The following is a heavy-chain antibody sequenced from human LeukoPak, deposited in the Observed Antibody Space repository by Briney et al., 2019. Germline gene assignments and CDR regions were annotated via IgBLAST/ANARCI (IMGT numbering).Heavy chain of an antibody. J-gene: IGHJ4*02. CDR1: GGSISSGGYY. D-gene: IGHD3-3*01. V-gene: IGHV4-31*03. CDR3: ARQVVGYYDFWSGYYRGSYFDY. CDR2: IYYSGST. Sequence: SETLSLTCTVSGGSISSGGYYWSWIRQHPGKGLEWIGYIYYSGSTYYNPSLKSRVTISVDTSKNQFSLKLSSVTAADTAVYYCARQVVGYYDFWSGYYRGSYFDYWGQGTLVTVSS.